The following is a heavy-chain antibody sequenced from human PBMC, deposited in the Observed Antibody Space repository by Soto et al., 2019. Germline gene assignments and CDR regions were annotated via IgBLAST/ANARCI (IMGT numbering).Heavy chain of an antibody. V-gene: IGHV4-39*01. CDR1: GGSISSSSYY. D-gene: IGHD3-22*01. CDR3: ASYYYDSSGYYSGSYYGMDV. CDR2: IYYSGST. Sequence: PSETLSLTCTVSGGSISSSSYYWGWIRQPPGKGPEWIGSIYYSGSTYYNPSLKSRVTISVDTSKNQFSLKLSSVTAADTAVYYCASYYYDSSGYYSGSYYGMDVWGQGTTVTVSS. J-gene: IGHJ6*02.